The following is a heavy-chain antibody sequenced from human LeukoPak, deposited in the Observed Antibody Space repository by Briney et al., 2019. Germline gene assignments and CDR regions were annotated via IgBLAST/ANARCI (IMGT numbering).Heavy chain of an antibody. Sequence: PSETLSLTCTVSGGSISSYYWSWIRQPPGKGLEWIGYIYYSGSTNYNPSLKSRVTISVDTSKNQFFLKLSYVTAADTAVYYCAAEIIGGKYSGSYHYYFGYWGQGTLVTVSS. CDR3: AAEIIGGKYSGSYHYYFGY. CDR1: GGSISSYY. D-gene: IGHD1-26*01. CDR2: IYYSGST. J-gene: IGHJ4*02. V-gene: IGHV4-59*08.